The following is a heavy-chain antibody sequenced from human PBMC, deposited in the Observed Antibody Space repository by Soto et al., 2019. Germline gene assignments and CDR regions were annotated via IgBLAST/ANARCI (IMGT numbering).Heavy chain of an antibody. CDR1: GYIFSDYG. J-gene: IGHJ4*02. CDR3: AKRTSGTTWGESDY. Sequence: QVQVMQSGAEVKKPGDSVKVSCKTSGYIFSDYGINWVRQAPGQRLEWMGWISGYSGNANLAQKLQGRVTMTTDKSTRTAYMELRRLRSDDTAVYYCAKRTSGTTWGESDYWGQGTLVTVSS. D-gene: IGHD4-17*01. V-gene: IGHV1-18*04. CDR2: ISGYSGNA.